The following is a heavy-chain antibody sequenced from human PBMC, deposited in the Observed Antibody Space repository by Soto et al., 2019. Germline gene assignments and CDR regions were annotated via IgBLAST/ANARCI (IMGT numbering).Heavy chain of an antibody. CDR3: TRGGITIFGVVILDYYYGMDV. Sequence: PGGSLRLSCTASGFTFGDYAMSWVRQAPGKGLEWVGFIRSKAYGGTTEYAASVKGRFTISRDDSKSIAYLQMNSLKTEDTAVYYCTRGGITIFGVVILDYYYGMDVWGQGTTVTVSS. CDR2: IRSKAYGGTT. J-gene: IGHJ6*02. V-gene: IGHV3-49*04. CDR1: GFTFGDYA. D-gene: IGHD3-3*01.